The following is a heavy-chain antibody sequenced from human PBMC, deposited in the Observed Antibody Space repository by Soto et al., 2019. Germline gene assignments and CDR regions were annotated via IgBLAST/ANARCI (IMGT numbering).Heavy chain of an antibody. V-gene: IGHV3-23*01. J-gene: IGHJ5*02. CDR3: AKDQWYMRGVIHNGFDP. Sequence: EVQLLESGGGLIQPGGSLRLSCAASGLTFSSYAMSWVRQAPGKGLEWVSAISGSGGSTYYADSVKGRFTISRDNSKNTLYLQMNSLRAEDTAVYYCAKDQWYMRGVIHNGFDPWGQGTLVTVAS. CDR1: GLTFSSYA. CDR2: ISGSGGST. D-gene: IGHD3-10*01.